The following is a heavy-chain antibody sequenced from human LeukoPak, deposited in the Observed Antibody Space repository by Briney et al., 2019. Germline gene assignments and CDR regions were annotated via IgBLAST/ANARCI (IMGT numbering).Heavy chain of an antibody. V-gene: IGHV1-46*01. Sequence: ASVKVSCKASGYTFTSYYMHWVRQAPGQGLEWMGIINPSGGSTSYAQKFQGRVTMTRDTSTSTVYMELSSLRSEDTAVYYCAGWDGRPRSHRHDFWSGSDYYYYMDVWGKGTTVTVSS. J-gene: IGHJ6*03. CDR3: AGWDGRPRSHRHDFWSGSDYYYYMDV. CDR1: GYTFTSYY. CDR2: INPSGGST. D-gene: IGHD3-3*01.